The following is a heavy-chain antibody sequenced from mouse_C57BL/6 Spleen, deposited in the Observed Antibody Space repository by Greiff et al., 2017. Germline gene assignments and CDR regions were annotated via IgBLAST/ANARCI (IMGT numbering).Heavy chain of an antibody. J-gene: IGHJ2*01. D-gene: IGHD1-1*01. CDR2: ISDGGSYT. Sequence: DVMLVESGGGLVKPGGSLKLSCAASGFTFSSYAMSWVRQTPEKRLEWVATISDGGSYTYYPDNVKGRFTISRDNAKNNLYLQMSHLKSEDTAMYYCARKYYGSSYVPFYFDYWGQGTTLTVSS. CDR3: ARKYYGSSYVPFYFDY. CDR1: GFTFSSYA. V-gene: IGHV5-4*03.